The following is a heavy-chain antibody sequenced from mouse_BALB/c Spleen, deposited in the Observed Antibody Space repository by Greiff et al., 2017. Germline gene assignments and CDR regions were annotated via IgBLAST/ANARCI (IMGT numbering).Heavy chain of an antibody. CDR1: GYTFSSYW. Sequence: LVESGAELMKPGASVKISCKATGYTFSSYWIEWVKQRPGHGLEWIGEILPGSGSTNYNEKFTGKATFTADTSSNTAYMQLSSLTSEDSAVYYCARNYGSSYFAWFAYWGQGTLVTVSA. CDR2: ILPGSGST. V-gene: IGHV1-9*01. D-gene: IGHD1-1*01. CDR3: ARNYGSSYFAWFAY. J-gene: IGHJ3*01.